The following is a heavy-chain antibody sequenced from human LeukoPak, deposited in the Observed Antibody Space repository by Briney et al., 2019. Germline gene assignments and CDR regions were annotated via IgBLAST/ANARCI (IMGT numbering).Heavy chain of an antibody. V-gene: IGHV3-30*18. CDR2: ISYDGSNK. CDR1: GFTFFSYG. Sequence: GGSLRFSCAASGFTFFSYGLHWVGQAPGKGLEWVAGISYDGSNKYYVDSVKGRFTISRDNSKNTLYLEMISLRIEDTAVYYCAEGPVSRSRCSLDYECRGQGTLVT. J-gene: IGHJ4*02. CDR3: AEGPVSRSRCSLDYEC. D-gene: IGHD3-16*01.